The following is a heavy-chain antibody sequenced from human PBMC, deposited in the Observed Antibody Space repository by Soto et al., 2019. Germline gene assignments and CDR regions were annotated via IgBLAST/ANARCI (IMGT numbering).Heavy chain of an antibody. Sequence: QVQLVESGGGVVQPGRSLRLSCAASGFTFSSYGMHWVRQAPGKGLEWVAVISYDGSNKYYADSVKGRFTISRDNSKNTLDLHMNSLRAADTGVYSCAKAQGSRGWHPAYDYWGQGTLVTVSS. J-gene: IGHJ4*02. V-gene: IGHV3-30*18. CDR1: GFTFSSYG. CDR2: ISYDGSNK. D-gene: IGHD6-19*01. CDR3: AKAQGSRGWHPAYDY.